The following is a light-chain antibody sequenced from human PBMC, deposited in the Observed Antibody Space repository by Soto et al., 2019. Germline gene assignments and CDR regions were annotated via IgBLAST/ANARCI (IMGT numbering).Light chain of an antibody. CDR2: DVS. V-gene: IGLV2-14*01. CDR3: ASYPPSSTSV. Sequence: SVLTRPASVSGPPGQSIAISCTGTSSDVGGYSYVSWYQQQPGQAPKLVISDVSNRPSGVSDRFSGSKSGNTASLTISGLQTEDEAEYYCASYPPSSTSVFGTEPKLTVL. J-gene: IGLJ1*01. CDR1: SSDVGGYSY.